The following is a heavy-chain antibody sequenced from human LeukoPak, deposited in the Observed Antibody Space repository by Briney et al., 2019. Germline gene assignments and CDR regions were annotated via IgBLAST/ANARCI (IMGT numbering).Heavy chain of an antibody. Sequence: PSETLSLTCTVSGGSISSSSYSWGWIRQPPGKGLEWIGSVYYSGSTYYNPSLKSRVTISVDTSKNQFSLKLSSVTAADTAVYYCAREDMVRGGDYWGQGTLVTVSS. D-gene: IGHD3-10*01. CDR1: GGSISSSSYS. J-gene: IGHJ4*02. CDR3: AREDMVRGGDY. V-gene: IGHV4-39*07. CDR2: VYYSGST.